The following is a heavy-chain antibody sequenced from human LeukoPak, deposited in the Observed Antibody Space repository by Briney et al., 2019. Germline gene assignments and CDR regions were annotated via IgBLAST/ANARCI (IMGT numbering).Heavy chain of an antibody. CDR3: ARASDTSWPFDF. CDR2: ISTSKTYT. D-gene: IGHD2-2*01. J-gene: IGHJ4*02. Sequence: ASVKVSCKASGYAFTTFGIMWVRQAPGQGLEWMGWISTSKTYTRYAQKVQGRATLTTDPATSTAYLELTSLTSGDTAVYFCARASDTSWPFDFWGQGTQVTVSS. V-gene: IGHV1-18*01. CDR1: GYAFTTFG.